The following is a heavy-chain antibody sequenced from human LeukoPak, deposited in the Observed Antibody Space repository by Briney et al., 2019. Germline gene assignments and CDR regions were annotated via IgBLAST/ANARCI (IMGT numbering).Heavy chain of an antibody. CDR1: GYTFTSYD. CDR2: MNPNSGNT. V-gene: IGHV1-8*01. CDR3: AREWAVAGPDY. D-gene: IGHD6-19*01. J-gene: IGHJ4*02. Sequence: ASVKVSCKASGYTFTSYDINWVRQAAGQGLEWMGWMNPNSGNTGYVQKFQGRVTMTRNTSISTAYMELSSLRSEDTAVYYCAREWAVAGPDYWGQGTLVTVSS.